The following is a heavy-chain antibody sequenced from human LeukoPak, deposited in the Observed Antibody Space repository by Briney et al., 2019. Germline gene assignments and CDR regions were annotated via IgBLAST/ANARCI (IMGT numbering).Heavy chain of an antibody. CDR1: GGSFSGYY. J-gene: IGHJ5*02. CDR3: ARDPAGLNWFDP. CDR2: INHSGST. V-gene: IGHV4-34*01. Sequence: SETLSLTCAVYGGSFSGYYWSWIRQPPGKGLEWIGEINHSGSTNYNPSLKSRVTISVDTSKNQFSLKLSSVTAADTAVYYCARDPAGLNWFDPWGQGTLVTVSS. D-gene: IGHD6-13*01.